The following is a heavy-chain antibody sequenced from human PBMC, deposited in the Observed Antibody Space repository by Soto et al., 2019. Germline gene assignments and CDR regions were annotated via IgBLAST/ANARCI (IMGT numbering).Heavy chain of an antibody. Sequence: GASVKVSCKASGGTFSSYTISWVRQAPGQGLEWMGRIIPILGIANYAQKFQGRVTITADKSTSTAYMELSSLRSEDTAVYYCARTAIFGVVQDYYMDVRGKRTTVTVSS. CDR1: GGTFSSYT. J-gene: IGHJ6*03. CDR2: IIPILGIA. V-gene: IGHV1-69*02. CDR3: ARTAIFGVVQDYYMDV. D-gene: IGHD3-3*01.